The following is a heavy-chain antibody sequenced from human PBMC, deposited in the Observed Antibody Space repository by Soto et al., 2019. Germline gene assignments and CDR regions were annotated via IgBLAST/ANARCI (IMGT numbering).Heavy chain of an antibody. V-gene: IGHV1-18*01. J-gene: IGHJ5*02. CDR2: ISAYNGNT. D-gene: IGHD2-15*01. Sequence: PSVKVSCKASGYTFTSYGISWVRQAPGQGLEWMGWISAYNGNTNYAQKLQGRVTMTTDTSTSTAYMELRSLRSDDTAVYYCAKTGEGSGGSCRNRFDPWGKGTLVTVSS. CDR3: AKTGEGSGGSCRNRFDP. CDR1: GYTFTSYG.